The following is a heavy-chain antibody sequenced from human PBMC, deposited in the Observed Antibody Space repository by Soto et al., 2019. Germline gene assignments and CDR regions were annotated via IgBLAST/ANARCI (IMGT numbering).Heavy chain of an antibody. J-gene: IGHJ4*02. CDR3: VRGPSGDKVHD. CDR2: IFDRGTT. V-gene: IGHV4-30-4*01. Sequence: PSETLSLTCTVSGGSITSDYSCWSWIRQPPGEGLEWIGHIFDRGTTYTNPSLRSQVAISLDTSKNHFSLTLSSVTAADTAVYYCVRGPSGDKVHDWGQGALVTVAS. D-gene: IGHD7-27*01. CDR1: GGSITSDYSC.